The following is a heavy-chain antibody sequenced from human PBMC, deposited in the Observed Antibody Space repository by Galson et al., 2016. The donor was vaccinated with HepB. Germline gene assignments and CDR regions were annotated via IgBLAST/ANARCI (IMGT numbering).Heavy chain of an antibody. J-gene: IGHJ4*02. CDR2: IKQDGSEK. CDR3: ARGSGFVIVQ. V-gene: IGHV3-7*03. Sequence: SLRLSCAVSGVTISNYWMNWVRQAPGKGLEWVAIIKQDGSEKYYVDSVKGRFTISRDNGKNSLYLQMNSLRVEDTAVYYCARGSGFVIVQWGQGTLVTVSS. D-gene: IGHD3-22*01. CDR1: GVTISNYW.